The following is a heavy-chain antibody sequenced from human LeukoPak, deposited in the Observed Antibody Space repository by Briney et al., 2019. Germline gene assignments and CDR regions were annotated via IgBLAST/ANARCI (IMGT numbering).Heavy chain of an antibody. Sequence: GGSLRLSCAASGFTFSSYAMNWVRQAPGKGLEWVSGIRADAVTTYYADSVKGRFIISGDNSKNTVYLQMNSLSAEDAAVYYCVKDDGWVQYANWGQGTLVTVSS. V-gene: IGHV3-23*01. CDR1: GFTFSSYA. CDR2: IRADAVTT. CDR3: VKDDGWVQYAN. D-gene: IGHD5-24*01. J-gene: IGHJ4*02.